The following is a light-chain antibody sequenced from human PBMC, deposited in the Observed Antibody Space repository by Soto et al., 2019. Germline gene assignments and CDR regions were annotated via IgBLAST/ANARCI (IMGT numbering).Light chain of an antibody. Sequence: EVVLTQSPVTLSVSPGERATLSCRASQSFSSNLAWYQHRPGQAPRLLIFGASTRATGVPARFSGGGSGTEFTLTISSLQSEDFALYYCQQYMHWPRTFGQGTKVDIK. CDR1: QSFSSN. CDR3: QQYMHWPRT. CDR2: GAS. J-gene: IGKJ1*01. V-gene: IGKV3-15*01.